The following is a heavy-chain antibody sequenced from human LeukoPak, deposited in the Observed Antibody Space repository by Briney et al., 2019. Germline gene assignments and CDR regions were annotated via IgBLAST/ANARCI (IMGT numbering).Heavy chain of an antibody. CDR3: ARVGMAARPPFDY. CDR1: GGSISSGGYY. V-gene: IGHV4-31*03. CDR2: IYYSGSA. J-gene: IGHJ4*02. Sequence: QASETLSLTCTVSGGSISSGGYYWSWIRQHPGKGLEWIGYIYYSGSAYYNPSLKSRVTISVDTSENQFSLKLSSVTAAETAVYYCARVGMAARPPFDYWGQGTLVTVSS. D-gene: IGHD6-6*01.